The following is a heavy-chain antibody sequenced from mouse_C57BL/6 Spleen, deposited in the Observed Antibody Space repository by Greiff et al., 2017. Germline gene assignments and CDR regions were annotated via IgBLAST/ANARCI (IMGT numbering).Heavy chain of an antibody. D-gene: IGHD2-4*01. CDR2: ISPGGSCT. Sequence: DVKLVESGGDLVKPGGSLKLSCAASGFTFSSYGMSWVRQTPDKRLEWVATISPGGSCTYYPDSVKGRFTISGDNASNTPYLQLSSLKSEDSAMYYCARACNYARAIDYWGQGTSVTVSS. CDR1: GFTFSSYG. J-gene: IGHJ4*01. CDR3: ARACNYARAIDY. V-gene: IGHV5-6*02.